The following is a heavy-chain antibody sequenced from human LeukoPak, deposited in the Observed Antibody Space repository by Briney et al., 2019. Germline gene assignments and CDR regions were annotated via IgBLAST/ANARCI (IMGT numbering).Heavy chain of an antibody. J-gene: IGHJ4*02. D-gene: IGHD1-26*01. CDR3: ARPRATVGATIDY. Sequence: GESLKISCQGSGYTFTSYWIGWVRQMPGKGLEWMGIIYPGDSDTRYSPSFQGQVTISADKSISTAYLQWSSLKASDTAIYHCARPRATVGATIDYWGQGTLVTVSS. CDR2: IYPGDSDT. V-gene: IGHV5-51*01. CDR1: GYTFTSYW.